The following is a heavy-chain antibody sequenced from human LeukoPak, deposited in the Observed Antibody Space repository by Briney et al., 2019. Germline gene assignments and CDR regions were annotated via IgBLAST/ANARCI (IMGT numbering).Heavy chain of an antibody. Sequence: PGGSLKLSCAASGFTFSGSPVHWVRQASGKGLEWVGRIRTKATSYDAAYAASVKGRFTISRDDSKNTAYLQMNSLKTEDTAMYYCSREGCGATGCYTNDYWGQGTLVTVSS. D-gene: IGHD2-21*01. CDR3: SREGCGATGCYTNDY. J-gene: IGHJ4*02. CDR1: GFTFSGSP. CDR2: IRTKATSYDA. V-gene: IGHV3-73*01.